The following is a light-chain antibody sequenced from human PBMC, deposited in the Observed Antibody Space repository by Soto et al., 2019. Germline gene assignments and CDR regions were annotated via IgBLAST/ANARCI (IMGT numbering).Light chain of an antibody. V-gene: IGKV1-5*01. CDR2: DAS. CDR3: QQYNSYSVT. CDR1: QSISSR. J-gene: IGKJ1*01. Sequence: IQLTRCHSTLSASVLYIVTLTCRASQSISSRLAWYQQKPGKAPKFLVYDASNLESGVPSRFSGSGSGTEFTLTISSLQPDDFATYYCQQYNSYSVTFGQGTKVDIK.